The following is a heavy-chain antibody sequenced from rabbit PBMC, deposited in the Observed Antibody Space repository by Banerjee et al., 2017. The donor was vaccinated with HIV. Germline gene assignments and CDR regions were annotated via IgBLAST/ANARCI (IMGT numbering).Heavy chain of an antibody. CDR1: GFSFSSGYY. V-gene: IGHV1S40*01. D-gene: IGHD8-1*01. J-gene: IGHJ2*01. CDR3: ARSPSGDTYYGAFDP. CDR2: IGSGSGTT. Sequence: QSLEESGGDLVKPGASLTLTCTASGFSFSSGYYMCWVRQAPGKGLEWIACIGSGSGTTYYATWAKGRFTISKTSSTTVTLQMTSLTAADTATYFCARSPSGDTYYGAFDPWGPGTLVTVS.